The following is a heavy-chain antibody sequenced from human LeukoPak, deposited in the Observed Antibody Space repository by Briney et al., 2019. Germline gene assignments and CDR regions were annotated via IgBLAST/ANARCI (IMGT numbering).Heavy chain of an antibody. Sequence: GSSVKVSCKASGYTFTYRYLHWVRQAPGQALEWMGWITPFNGNTNYAQKFQDRVTITRDRSMSTAYMELSSLRSEDTAMYYCARSGQLVTDAFDIWGQGTMVTVSS. D-gene: IGHD6-13*01. CDR1: GYTFTYRY. CDR2: ITPFNGNT. CDR3: ARSGQLVTDAFDI. J-gene: IGHJ3*02. V-gene: IGHV1-45*02.